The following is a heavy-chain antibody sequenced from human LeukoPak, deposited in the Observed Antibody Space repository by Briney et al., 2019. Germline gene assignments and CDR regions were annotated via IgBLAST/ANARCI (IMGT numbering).Heavy chain of an antibody. V-gene: IGHV1-69*04. CDR1: GGTFSSYA. J-gene: IGHJ6*02. CDR2: IIPILGIE. D-gene: IGHD6-13*01. Sequence: SGKVSCKASGGTFSSYAISWVRQAPGQGLEWMGRIIPILGIENYAQKFHGRVTINAEKSTSTAYMELSSLRSEDTAVYYCARDQQPIAAAAIGDYYYGMDVWGQGTTVTVSS. CDR3: ARDQQPIAAAAIGDYYYGMDV.